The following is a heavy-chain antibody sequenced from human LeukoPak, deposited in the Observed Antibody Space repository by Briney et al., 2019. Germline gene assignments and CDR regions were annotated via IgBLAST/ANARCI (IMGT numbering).Heavy chain of an antibody. CDR1: GGTFSSCA. V-gene: IGHV1-69*13. J-gene: IGHJ4*02. CDR2: IIPIFGTA. CDR3: ARRGVVGENYFDY. Sequence: SVKVSCKASGGTFSSCAISWVRQAPGQGHEWMGGIIPIFGTANYAQKFQGRVTITADESTSTAYMELSSLRSEDTAVYYCARRGVVGENYFDYWGQGTLVTVSS. D-gene: IGHD2-2*01.